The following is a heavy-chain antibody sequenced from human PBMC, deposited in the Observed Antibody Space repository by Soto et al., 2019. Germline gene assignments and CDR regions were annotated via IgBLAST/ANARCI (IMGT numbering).Heavy chain of an antibody. J-gene: IGHJ4*01. V-gene: IGHV1-46*03. D-gene: IGHD3-3*01. CDR3: ARGPHRSHTTTYDSGY. CDR2: INPSGGST. CDR1: GYTFTSYY. Sequence: GASVKVSCKASGYTFTSYYMHWVRQAPGQGLEWMGIINPSGGSTSYAQKFQGRVTMTRDTSTSTVYMELSSLRSEDTAVYYCARGPHRSHTTTYDSGYWGQEPWSPSPQ.